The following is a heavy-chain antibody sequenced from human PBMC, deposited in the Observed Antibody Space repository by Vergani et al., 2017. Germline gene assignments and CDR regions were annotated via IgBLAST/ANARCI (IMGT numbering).Heavy chain of an antibody. J-gene: IGHJ3*02. CDR1: GGSISSGGYY. V-gene: IGHV4-31*03. CDR2: IYYSGST. Sequence: QVQLQESGPGLVKPSQTLSLTCTVSGGSISSGGYYWSWIRQHPGKGLEWIGYIYYSGSTYYNPSLKSRVTISVDTSKNQFSLKLSSVTAADTAVYYCARHPSGGWIQLSGAFDIWGQGTMVTVSS. D-gene: IGHD5-18*01. CDR3: ARHPSGGWIQLSGAFDI.